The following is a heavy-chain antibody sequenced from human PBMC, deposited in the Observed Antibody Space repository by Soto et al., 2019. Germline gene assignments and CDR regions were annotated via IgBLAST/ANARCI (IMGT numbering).Heavy chain of an antibody. J-gene: IGHJ3*02. Sequence: PGESLKISCEGFAYSFTIYWIGWVRQMPGKGLEWMGIIYPGDSDTRYSPSFQGQVTMSADKSISTAYLQFSSLRASDTAMDYCARRHNGWSFDIWGQGTMVTVAS. D-gene: IGHD2-15*01. CDR2: IYPGDSDT. CDR3: ARRHNGWSFDI. CDR1: AYSFTIYW. V-gene: IGHV5-51*01.